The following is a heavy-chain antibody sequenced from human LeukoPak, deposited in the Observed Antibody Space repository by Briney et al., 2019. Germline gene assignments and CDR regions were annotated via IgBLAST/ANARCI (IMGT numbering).Heavy chain of an antibody. V-gene: IGHV3-15*01. CDR2: IQRKADGGTT. CDR3: TTESSGGSDN. D-gene: IGHD1-26*01. J-gene: IGHJ4*02. CDR1: GFTFSNTW. Sequence: GGSLRLSCAASGFTFSNTWMSWVRQGPGKGLEWVGRIQRKADGGTTDYAAPVKGRFTISRDDSENTLYLQMNSLKIEDTAVYYCTTESSGGSDNWGQGTLVTVTS.